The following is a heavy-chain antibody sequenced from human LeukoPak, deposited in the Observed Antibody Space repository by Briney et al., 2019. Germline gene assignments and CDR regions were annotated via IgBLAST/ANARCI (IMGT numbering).Heavy chain of an antibody. Sequence: GGSLRLSCAASGFTFSTYAVSWVRQAPGRGLEWVSSISSSGGSTSYADSVKGRFTISRDNSKNTLYLQMNSLRAEDTAIYYCARVAGTKCLDYWGQGTLVTVSS. CDR2: ISSSGGST. V-gene: IGHV3-23*01. J-gene: IGHJ4*02. D-gene: IGHD6-19*01. CDR3: ARVAGTKCLDY. CDR1: GFTFSTYA.